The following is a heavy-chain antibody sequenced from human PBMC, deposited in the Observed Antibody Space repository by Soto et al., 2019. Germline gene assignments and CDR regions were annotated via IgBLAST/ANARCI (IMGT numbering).Heavy chain of an antibody. CDR3: ARAVGEGEWLLFYYYYGMDV. J-gene: IGHJ6*02. D-gene: IGHD3-3*01. CDR2: IIPIFGTA. Sequence: SVKVSCKASGGTFSSYAISWVRQAPGQGLEWMGGIIPIFGTANYAQKFQGRVTITADESTSTAYMELSSLRSEDTAVYYCARAVGEGEWLLFYYYYGMDVWGQGTTVTVSS. CDR1: GGTFSSYA. V-gene: IGHV1-69*13.